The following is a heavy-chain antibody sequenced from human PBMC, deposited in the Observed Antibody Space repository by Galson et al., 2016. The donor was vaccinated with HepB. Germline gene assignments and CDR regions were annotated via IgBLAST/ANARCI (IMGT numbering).Heavy chain of an antibody. CDR1: GGSISSGGYY. CDR3: ARDKNERGYSYGHFDY. D-gene: IGHD5-18*01. J-gene: IGHJ4*02. Sequence: TLSLTCTVSGGSISSGGYYWSWIRQHPGKGLEWIGYIHYSGSTYYNPSLESRVSISVDTSKNQFSLKLSSVTAADTAVYYCARDKNERGYSYGHFDYGGQGALVTVSS. CDR2: IHYSGST. V-gene: IGHV4-31*03.